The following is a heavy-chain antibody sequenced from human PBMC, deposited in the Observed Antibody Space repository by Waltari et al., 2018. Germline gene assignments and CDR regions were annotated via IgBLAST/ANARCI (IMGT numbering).Heavy chain of an antibody. Sequence: EVHLVESGGGLVKQGGPLRVSCASSGFDFSSFSINWIRQTPGKRLECGSSISKSGRVTEYADSVKVRFTFSRDNANNSVYLQMNSLRVEDTAVYYCNVELAEAGNWGQGTLVTVSP. D-gene: IGHD6-13*01. CDR3: NVELAEAGN. CDR2: ISKSGRVT. J-gene: IGHJ4*02. V-gene: IGHV3-21*06. CDR1: GFDFSSFS.